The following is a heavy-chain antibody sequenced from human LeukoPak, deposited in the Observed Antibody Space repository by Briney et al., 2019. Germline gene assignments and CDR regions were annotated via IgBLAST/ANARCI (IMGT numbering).Heavy chain of an antibody. Sequence: SQTLSLTCAISGDSVSSNSPAWNWIRQSPSRGLEWLGRTYYRSKWYNDYAESVKSRITINPDTSKNQFSLKLSSVTAADTAVYYCARHLVLAAAGTGTFDYWGQGTLVTVSS. V-gene: IGHV6-1*01. CDR3: ARHLVLAAAGTGTFDY. D-gene: IGHD6-13*01. CDR2: TYYRSKWYN. CDR1: GDSVSSNSPA. J-gene: IGHJ4*02.